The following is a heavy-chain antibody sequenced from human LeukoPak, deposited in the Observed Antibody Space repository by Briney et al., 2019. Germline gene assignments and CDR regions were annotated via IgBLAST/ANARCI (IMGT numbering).Heavy chain of an antibody. CDR2: FFYSGST. V-gene: IGHV4-39*01. CDR3: ASGTSTYYELYF. D-gene: IGHD3-3*01. J-gene: IGHJ4*02. CDR1: GGSISSSTYD. Sequence: SETLSLTCTVSGGSISSSTYDWGWIRQPPGKGLEWIGSFFYSGSTYYNPSLKSRLTMSVDTSNNQFSLKLMSVTAADTAVYYCASGTSTYYELYFWGQGTLVTVSS.